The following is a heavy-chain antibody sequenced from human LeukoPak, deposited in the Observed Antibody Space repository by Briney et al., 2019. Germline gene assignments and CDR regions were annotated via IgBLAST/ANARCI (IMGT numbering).Heavy chain of an antibody. CDR2: IYYSGST. V-gene: IGHV4-39*01. D-gene: IGHD2-21*02. CDR3: ARQGDSPLLDY. Sequence: PSETLSLTCTVSGGSIGSSSYYWGWIRQPPGKGLEWIGSIYYSGSTYYNPSLKSRVTISVDTSKNQFSLKLSSVTAADTAVYYCARQGDSPLLDYWGQGTLVTVSS. J-gene: IGHJ4*02. CDR1: GGSIGSSSYY.